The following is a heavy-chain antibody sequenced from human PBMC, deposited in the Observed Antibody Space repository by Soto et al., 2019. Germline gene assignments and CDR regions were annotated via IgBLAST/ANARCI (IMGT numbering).Heavy chain of an antibody. J-gene: IGHJ5*02. V-gene: IGHV4-39*01. CDR3: ARRLYSGYDYGWFDP. D-gene: IGHD5-12*01. CDR2: IYYSGST. CDR1: DGSISSSSYY. Sequence: SEPMSVRCTVSDGSISSSSYYCGCIRQPPGKGLEWIGSIYYSGSTYYNPSIKSRVTISVDTSKNQFSLKLSSVTAADTAVYYCARRLYSGYDYGWFDPWGQGTLVTVSS.